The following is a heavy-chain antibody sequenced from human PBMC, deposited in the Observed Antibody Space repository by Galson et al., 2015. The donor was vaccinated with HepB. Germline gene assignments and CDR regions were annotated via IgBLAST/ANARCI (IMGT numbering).Heavy chain of an antibody. CDR2: IIPMSGRT. J-gene: IGHJ4*02. D-gene: IGHD3-16*02. CDR3: ANLISDSGSYRDN. CDR1: GGTFSSST. V-gene: IGHV1-69*06. Sequence: SVKVSCKASGGTFSSSTFNWVRQAPGQGLEWMGEIIPMSGRTNYAQNFQGRLTITADKSTSTAYMELSSLRFEDTAVYYCANLISDSGSYRDNWGQGSLVTVSS.